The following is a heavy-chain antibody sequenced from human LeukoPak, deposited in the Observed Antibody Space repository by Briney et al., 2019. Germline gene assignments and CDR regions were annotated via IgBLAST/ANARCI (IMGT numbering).Heavy chain of an antibody. V-gene: IGHV4-59*01. Sequence: PSETLSLTCTVSGGSISSYYWSWIRQPPGKGLEWIVYIYYSGSTNYNPSLKSRVTISVDTSKNQFSLKLSSVTAADTAVYYCARQYYDSSGYYRRKLTNWFDPWGQGTLVTVSS. D-gene: IGHD3-22*01. CDR2: IYYSGST. J-gene: IGHJ5*02. CDR3: ARQYYDSSGYYRRKLTNWFDP. CDR1: GGSISSYY.